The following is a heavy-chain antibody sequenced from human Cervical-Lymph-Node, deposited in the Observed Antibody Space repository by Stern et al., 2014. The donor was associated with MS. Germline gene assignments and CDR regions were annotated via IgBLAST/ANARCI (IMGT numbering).Heavy chain of an antibody. D-gene: IGHD6-13*01. J-gene: IGHJ4*02. V-gene: IGHV5-51*01. Sequence: EVQLVESGAEVKKPGESLKISCRGSGFTFTDYWIGWVRQMPGKGLAWMGIIYPHDSDTRYSPSFEDHVTISTDKSINTAYLQWTSLKASDSAMYYCARRSLSSSGLDYWGQGTLVTVSS. CDR3: ARRSLSSSGLDY. CDR1: GFTFTDYW. CDR2: IYPHDSDT.